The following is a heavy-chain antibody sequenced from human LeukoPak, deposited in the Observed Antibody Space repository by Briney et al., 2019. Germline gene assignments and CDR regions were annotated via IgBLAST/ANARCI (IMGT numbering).Heavy chain of an antibody. D-gene: IGHD2-2*01. J-gene: IGHJ4*02. V-gene: IGHV1-18*01. Sequence: GASVKVSCKASGYTFTSYGISWVRQAPGQGLEWMGWISAYNGNTNYAQKFQGRVTMTTDTSTSTASMELRSLRSDDTGVYYCARVGCSSTSCCPEKDYWGQGTLVTVSS. CDR1: GYTFTSYG. CDR3: ARVGCSSTSCCPEKDY. CDR2: ISAYNGNT.